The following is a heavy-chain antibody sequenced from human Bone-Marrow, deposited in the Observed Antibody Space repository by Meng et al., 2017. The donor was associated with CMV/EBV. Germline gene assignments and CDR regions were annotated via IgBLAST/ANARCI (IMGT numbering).Heavy chain of an antibody. CDR1: GDYY. Sequence: GDYYWRWIRQPPGKGLEWIGYIYYSGSTYYNPSLKSRVTISVDTSKNQFSLKLSSVTAADTAVYYCARGGGYCSSTSCCGWDWFDPWGQGTLVTVSS. CDR2: IYYSGST. D-gene: IGHD2-2*01. CDR3: ARGGGYCSSTSCCGWDWFDP. V-gene: IGHV4-30-4*08. J-gene: IGHJ5*02.